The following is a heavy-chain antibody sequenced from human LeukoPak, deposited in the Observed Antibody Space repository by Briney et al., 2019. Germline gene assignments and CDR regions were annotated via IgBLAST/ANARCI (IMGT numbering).Heavy chain of an antibody. D-gene: IGHD4-17*01. CDR2: IYYSGST. J-gene: IGHJ4*02. CDR3: ARRIGVTTPFDY. V-gene: IGHV4-59*01. CDR1: GGSISSYY. Sequence: TSETLSLTCTVSGGSISSYYWSWIRQPPGKGLEWIGYIYYSGSTNYNPSLKSRVTISVDTSKNQFSLKLSSVTAADTAVYYCARRIGVTTPFDYWGQGTLVTVSS.